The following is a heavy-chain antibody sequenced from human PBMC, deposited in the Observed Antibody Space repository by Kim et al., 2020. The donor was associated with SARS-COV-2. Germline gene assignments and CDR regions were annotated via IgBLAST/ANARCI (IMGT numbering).Heavy chain of an antibody. CDR2: IYYSGST. V-gene: IGHV4-39*01. CDR1: GGSISSSSYY. D-gene: IGHD1-1*01. Sequence: SETLSLTCTVSGGSISSSSYYWGWIRQPPGKGLEWIGSIYYSGSTYYNPSLKSRVTISVVTSKNQFSLKLSSVTAADTAVYYCARRPYNWNAGSGWFDPWGQGTLVTVSS. CDR3: ARRPYNWNAGSGWFDP. J-gene: IGHJ5*02.